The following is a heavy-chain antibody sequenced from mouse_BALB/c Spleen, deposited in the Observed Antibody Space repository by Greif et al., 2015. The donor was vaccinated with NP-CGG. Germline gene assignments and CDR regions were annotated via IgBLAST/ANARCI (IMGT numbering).Heavy chain of an antibody. J-gene: IGHJ3*01. CDR3: ARQVTTATFAY. CDR2: ISSGGSYT. Sequence: EVKLVESGGGLVKPGGSLKLSCAASGFTFSSYAMSWVRQTPEKRLEWVATISSGGSYTYYPDSVKGRFTISRDNAKNTLYLQMSSLRSEDTAMYYCARQVTTATFAYWGQGTLVTVSA. CDR1: GFTFSSYA. D-gene: IGHD1-2*01. V-gene: IGHV5-9-3*01.